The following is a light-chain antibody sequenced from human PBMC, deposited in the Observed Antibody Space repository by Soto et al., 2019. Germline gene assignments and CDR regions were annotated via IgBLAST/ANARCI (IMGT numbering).Light chain of an antibody. J-gene: IGLJ1*01. CDR2: DVS. V-gene: IGLV2-14*01. Sequence: QSALTQPASVSGSPGQSITISCTGTRSDVGGYNYVSWYQQHPGKAPKLMIYDVSNRPSGVSNRFSGSKSGNTASLTISGLQAEDDADYYCSSYTSSSTPYVFGTGTKLTVL. CDR1: RSDVGGYNY. CDR3: SSYTSSSTPYV.